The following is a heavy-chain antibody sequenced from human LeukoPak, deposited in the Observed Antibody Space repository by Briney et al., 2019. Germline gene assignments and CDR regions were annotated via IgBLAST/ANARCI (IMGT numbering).Heavy chain of an antibody. CDR1: GFTFSNAW. V-gene: IGHV3-15*01. Sequence: GGSLRLSCAASGFTFSNAWMSWVRQAPGKGLEWVGRIKSKTDGGTTDYAAPVKGRFTISRDDSKNTLYLQMNSLKTEDTAVYYCTIWAAGTLGVDYWGQGTLVTVSS. CDR3: TIWAAGTLGVDY. CDR2: IKSKTDGGTT. D-gene: IGHD6-13*01. J-gene: IGHJ4*02.